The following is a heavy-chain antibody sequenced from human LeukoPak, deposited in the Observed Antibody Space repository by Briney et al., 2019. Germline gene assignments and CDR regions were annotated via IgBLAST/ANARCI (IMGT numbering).Heavy chain of an antibody. CDR1: GGSISSGGYS. CDR2: IYHSGST. D-gene: IGHD4-11*01. CDR3: ARTLTTGAFDI. V-gene: IGHV4-30-2*01. Sequence: SETLPLTCAVSGGSISSGGYSWSWIRQPPGKGLEWIEYIYHSGSTYYNPSLKSRVTISVDRSKNQFSLKLSSVTAADTAVYYCARTLTTGAFDIWGQGTMVTVSS. J-gene: IGHJ3*02.